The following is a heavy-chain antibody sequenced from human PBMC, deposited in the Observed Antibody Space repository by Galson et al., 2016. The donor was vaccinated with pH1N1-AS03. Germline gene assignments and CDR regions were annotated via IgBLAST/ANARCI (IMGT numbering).Heavy chain of an antibody. Sequence: CAISGDSVSVNSGGWNWIRQSPSRGLEWLGRTYYNSKWFFDYAISVRSRITIHSDISKNQFSLQLNSVTTDDTALYYCARGRLASGFDYWGQGTQVTVSS. V-gene: IGHV6-1*01. CDR1: GDSVSVNSGG. J-gene: IGHJ4*02. D-gene: IGHD6-25*01. CDR3: ARGRLASGFDY. CDR2: TYYNSKWFF.